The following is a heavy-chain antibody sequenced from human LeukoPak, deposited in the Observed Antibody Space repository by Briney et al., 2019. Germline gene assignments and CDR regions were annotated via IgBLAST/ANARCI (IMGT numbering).Heavy chain of an antibody. V-gene: IGHV3-48*01. Sequence: GGSLRLSCAASRFTFSIFAMNWVRQAPGKGLEWLSYISSSSSTIYYADSVKGRFTISRDNAKNSLYLQLDSLRPEDTGLYYCARDRGGWPDYWGQGSLVTVSS. J-gene: IGHJ4*02. CDR1: RFTFSIFA. CDR3: ARDRGGWPDY. CDR2: ISSSSSTI. D-gene: IGHD6-19*01.